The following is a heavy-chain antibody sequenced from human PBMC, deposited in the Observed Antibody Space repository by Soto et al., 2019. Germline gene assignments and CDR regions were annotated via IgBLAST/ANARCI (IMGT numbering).Heavy chain of an antibody. CDR3: ARAQSDYVPPFDY. Sequence: ASAKVSCKASGYTFTGYYMHWVRQAPGQGLEWMGWINPISGGTNYAQKFQGRVTMTRDTSISTAYMDLSRLKSDDTAVYYCARAQSDYVPPFDYWGQGTLVTVSS. V-gene: IGHV1-2*02. J-gene: IGHJ4*02. D-gene: IGHD4-17*01. CDR1: GYTFTGYY. CDR2: INPISGGT.